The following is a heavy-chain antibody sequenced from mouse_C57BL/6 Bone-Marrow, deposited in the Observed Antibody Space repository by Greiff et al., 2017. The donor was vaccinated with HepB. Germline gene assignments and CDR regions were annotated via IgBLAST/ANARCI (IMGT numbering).Heavy chain of an antibody. V-gene: IGHV1-18*01. CDR1: GYTFTDYN. J-gene: IGHJ2*01. CDR3: ARSLITTVVADFDY. D-gene: IGHD1-1*01. CDR2: INPNNGGT. Sequence: VQLKQSGPELVKPGASVKIPCKASGYTFTDYNMDWVKQSHGKSLEWIGDINPNNGGTIYNQKFKGKATLTVDKSSSTAYMELRSLTSEDTAVYYCARSLITTVVADFDYWGQGTTLTVSS.